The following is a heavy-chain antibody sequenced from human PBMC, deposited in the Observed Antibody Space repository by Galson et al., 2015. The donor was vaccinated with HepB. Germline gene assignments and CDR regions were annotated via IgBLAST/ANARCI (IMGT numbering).Heavy chain of an antibody. CDR1: GFIFSDYG. CDR3: AREDPQASFDY. V-gene: IGHV3-74*01. CDR2: INSDDSGT. Sequence: LRLSCAASGFIFSDYGMQWVRQAPGKGLVWVSGINSDDSGTIYADSVKGRFITPRDNAKNTLYLYMNSLRAEDTAVYYCAREDPQASFDYWGQGTLVTVSS. J-gene: IGHJ4*02.